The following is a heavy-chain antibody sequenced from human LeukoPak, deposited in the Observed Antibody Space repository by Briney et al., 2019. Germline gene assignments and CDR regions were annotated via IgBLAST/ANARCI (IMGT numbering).Heavy chain of an antibody. Sequence: SVKVSCKASGGTFSSYAISWVRQAPGQGLEWMGGIIPIFGTANYAQKFQGRVTITADESTSTAYMELSSLRSEDTAVYYCARAGWTDYYDSSGFDYWGQGTLVTVSS. J-gene: IGHJ4*02. CDR1: GGTFSSYA. D-gene: IGHD3-22*01. CDR3: ARAGWTDYYDSSGFDY. CDR2: IIPIFGTA. V-gene: IGHV1-69*01.